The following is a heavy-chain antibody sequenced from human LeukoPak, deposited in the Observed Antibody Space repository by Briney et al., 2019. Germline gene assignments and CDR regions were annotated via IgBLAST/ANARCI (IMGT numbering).Heavy chain of an antibody. V-gene: IGHV1-69*13. D-gene: IGHD3-10*01. CDR1: GDDFNSYA. J-gene: IGHJ4*02. CDR3: ARQVGPYGSGSVDY. CDR2: IIPIFGSA. Sequence: GASVKVSCKASGDDFNSYAFNWVRQAPGQGLEWMGGIIPIFGSANYAQRFQGRVTITADESTSTVYMELNSLRSEDTAVYYCARQVGPYGSGSVDYWGQGTLVTVSS.